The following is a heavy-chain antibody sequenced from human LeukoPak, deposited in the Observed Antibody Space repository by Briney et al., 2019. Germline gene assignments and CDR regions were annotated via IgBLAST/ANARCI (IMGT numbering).Heavy chain of an antibody. CDR2: IKQDGSDK. CDR3: AKVRVVFNWNYAYYFDS. V-gene: IGHV3-7*01. Sequence: GGSLRLSCAASGFTFSSYWMSWVRQAPGKGLEWVANIKQDGSDKYYADSVKGRFTISRDNSKNTLYLQMNSLRAEDTAVYYCAKVRVVFNWNYAYYFDSWGQGTLVTVSS. CDR1: GFTFSSYW. J-gene: IGHJ4*02. D-gene: IGHD1-7*01.